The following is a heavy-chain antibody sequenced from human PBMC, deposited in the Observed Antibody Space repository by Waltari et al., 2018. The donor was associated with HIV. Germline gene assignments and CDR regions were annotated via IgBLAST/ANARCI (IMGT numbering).Heavy chain of an antibody. CDR3: AREMATVYVDY. D-gene: IGHD5-12*01. CDR1: AFTFSSYI. CDR2: IASSSSSYI. V-gene: IGHV3-21*01. J-gene: IGHJ4*02. Sequence: EVQLVESGGGLVKPGGSLRLSLAGRAFTFSSYIMNWVRQAPGKGLEWVSSIASSSSSYIYYAESVRGRFTISRDNAKNSLYLQMSSLRAEDTAVYYCAREMATVYVDYWGQGTLVTVSP.